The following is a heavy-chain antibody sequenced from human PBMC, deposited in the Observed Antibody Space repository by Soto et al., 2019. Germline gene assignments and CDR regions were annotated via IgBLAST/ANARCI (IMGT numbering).Heavy chain of an antibody. CDR2: IYYSGST. Sequence: PSETLSLTCTVSGGSINHYYCTWIWQPPGKGLEWMGYIYYSGSTNYNPSLKSRVTISVDTSKNQFSLKLTSVTAADTAVYYCASSHYDILTGYYGYFDYWGQGTLVTVSS. J-gene: IGHJ4*02. CDR1: GGSINHYY. CDR3: ASSHYDILTGYYGYFDY. V-gene: IGHV4-59*08. D-gene: IGHD3-9*01.